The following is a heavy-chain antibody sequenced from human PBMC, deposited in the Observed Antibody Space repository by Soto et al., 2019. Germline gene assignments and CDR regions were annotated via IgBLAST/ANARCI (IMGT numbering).Heavy chain of an antibody. V-gene: IGHV3-23*01. CDR1: GFTFSSYA. J-gene: IGHJ6*03. CDR2: ISGSGGST. CDR3: AKASAGTTGYYYYYYMDV. D-gene: IGHD1-1*01. Sequence: PGGSLGLSCAAAGFTFSSYAMGWVRQAPGKGLEWVSAISGSGGSTYYADSVKGRFTISRDNSKNTLYLQMNSLRAEDTAVYYCAKASAGTTGYYYYYYMDVWGKGTTVTVSS.